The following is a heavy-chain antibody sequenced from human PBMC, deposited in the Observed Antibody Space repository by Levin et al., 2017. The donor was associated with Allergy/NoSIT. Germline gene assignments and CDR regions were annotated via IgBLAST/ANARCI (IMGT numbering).Heavy chain of an antibody. D-gene: IGHD1-26*01. J-gene: IGHJ2*01. Sequence: SGGSLRLSCAVYGGSFSGYYWSWIRQPPGKGLEWIGEINHSGSTNYNPSLKSRVTISVDTSKNQFSLKLSSVTAADTAVYYCARGGWEWYFDLWGRGTLVTVSS. CDR1: GGSFSGYY. CDR2: INHSGST. V-gene: IGHV4-34*01. CDR3: ARGGWEWYFDL.